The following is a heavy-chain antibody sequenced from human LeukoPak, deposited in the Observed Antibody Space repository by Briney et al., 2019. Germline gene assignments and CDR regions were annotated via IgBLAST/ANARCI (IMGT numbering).Heavy chain of an antibody. CDR2: IPYDGSNK. CDR3: AKPLLEHTVTTPYGY. Sequence: GGSLRLSCAASGFTFSSYGMHWVRQAPGKGLEWVAVIPYDGSNKYYADSVKGRFTISRDNSKNTLYLQMNSLRAEDTAVYYCAKPLLEHTVTTPYGYWGQGTLVTVSS. D-gene: IGHD4-17*01. V-gene: IGHV3-30*18. J-gene: IGHJ4*02. CDR1: GFTFSSYG.